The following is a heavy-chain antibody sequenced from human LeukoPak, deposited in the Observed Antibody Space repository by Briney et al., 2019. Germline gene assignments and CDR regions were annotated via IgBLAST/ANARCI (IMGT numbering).Heavy chain of an antibody. CDR1: GFIFSDYY. CDR2: ISSRSIDT. V-gene: IGHV3-11*03. Sequence: PGGSLRLSCAASGFIFSDYYMSWIRQAPGKGLEWVSYISSRSIDTNYAHSVKGRLTVSRDNAKNSLYLQMNSLRAEDTAVYYCARHYYGSGNSPFDYWGQGTLVTVSS. CDR3: ARHYYGSGNSPFDY. J-gene: IGHJ4*02. D-gene: IGHD3-10*01.